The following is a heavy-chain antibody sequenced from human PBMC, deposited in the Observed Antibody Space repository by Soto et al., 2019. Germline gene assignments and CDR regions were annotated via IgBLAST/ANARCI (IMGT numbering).Heavy chain of an antibody. Sequence: QVQLQQWGAGLLKPSETLSLTCAVYGGSFSGYYWSWIRQPPGKGLEWIGKINHSGSTNYNPSLKSRVTISVDTSKNQFSLKLSSVTAADTAVYYCARALVGVGYYYYGMDVWGQGTTVTVSS. CDR3: ARALVGVGYYYYGMDV. CDR1: GGSFSGYY. J-gene: IGHJ6*02. CDR2: INHSGST. D-gene: IGHD2-21*01. V-gene: IGHV4-34*01.